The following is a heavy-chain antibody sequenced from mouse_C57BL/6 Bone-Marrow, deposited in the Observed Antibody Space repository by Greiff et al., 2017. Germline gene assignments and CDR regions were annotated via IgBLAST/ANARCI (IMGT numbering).Heavy chain of an antibody. CDR1: DSEVFPIAY. CDR3: ARDYYEGLDY. J-gene: IGHJ2*01. D-gene: IGHD1-1*01. CDR2: ILPSIGRT. Sequence: QVQLKQSGSELRSPGSSVKLSCKDSDSEVFPIAYMSWVRQKPGHGFEWIGGILPSIGRTIYGEKFEDKATLDANTLANTASLELDSLTSEDSAIYFCARDYYEGLDYWGQGTTLTVSS. V-gene: IGHV15-2*01.